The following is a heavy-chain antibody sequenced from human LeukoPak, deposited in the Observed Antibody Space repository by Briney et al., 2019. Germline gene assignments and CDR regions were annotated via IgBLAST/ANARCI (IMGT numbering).Heavy chain of an antibody. D-gene: IGHD3-9*01. V-gene: IGHV4-39*01. Sequence: SETLSLTCTVSGGSISSSSYYWGWIRQPPGKGLEWIGEINHSGSTNYNPSLKSRVTISVDTSKNQFSLKLSSVTAADTAVYYCARHPHFDWLLGPRVDAFDIWGQGTMVTVSS. J-gene: IGHJ3*02. CDR2: INHSGST. CDR1: GGSISSSSYY. CDR3: ARHPHFDWLLGPRVDAFDI.